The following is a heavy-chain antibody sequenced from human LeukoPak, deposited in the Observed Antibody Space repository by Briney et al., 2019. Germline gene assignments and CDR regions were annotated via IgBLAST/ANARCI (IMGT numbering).Heavy chain of an antibody. D-gene: IGHD6-13*01. CDR1: GFIFNTYA. V-gene: IGHV3-23*01. CDR3: ARAKIVAAGTGAFDI. CDR2: FSATDGST. J-gene: IGHJ3*02. Sequence: GGSLRLSCAASGFIFNTYAMTWVRLSPGKGLEWVSAFSATDGSTQYADSLKGRFTISRDNSKNTLYLQMNNLRAEDTGLYYCARAKIVAAGTGAFDIWGQGTMVTVSS.